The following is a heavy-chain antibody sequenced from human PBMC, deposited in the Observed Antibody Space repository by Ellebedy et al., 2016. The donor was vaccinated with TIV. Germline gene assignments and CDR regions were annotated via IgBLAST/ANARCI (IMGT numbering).Heavy chain of an antibody. CDR3: ARVGVDYGDYEEGDHYYYGMDV. J-gene: IGHJ6*02. CDR2: ISAYNGNT. D-gene: IGHD4-17*01. CDR1: GYTFTSYG. V-gene: IGHV1-18*01. Sequence: AASVKVSRKASGYTFTSYGISWVRQAPGQGLEWMGWISAYNGNTNYAQKLQGRVTMTTDTSTSTAYMELRSLRSDDTAVYYCARVGVDYGDYEEGDHYYYGMDVWGQGTTVTVSS.